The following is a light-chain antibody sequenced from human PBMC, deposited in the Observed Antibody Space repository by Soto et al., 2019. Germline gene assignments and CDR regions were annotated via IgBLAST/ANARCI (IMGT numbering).Light chain of an antibody. Sequence: QSVLTQPASVSGSPGQSITISCTGTSSDVGNYIFVSWYRQHPGKAPKLMIYDINNRPSGVSNRFSGSKSGNTASLTISGLQAEDEADYYCVSYTTSGSYVLGNGKKVTV. CDR2: DIN. CDR1: SSDVGNYIF. V-gene: IGLV2-14*01. CDR3: VSYTTSGSYV. J-gene: IGLJ1*01.